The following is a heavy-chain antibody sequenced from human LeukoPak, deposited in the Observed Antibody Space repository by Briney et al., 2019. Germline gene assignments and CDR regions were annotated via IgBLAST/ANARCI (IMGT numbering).Heavy chain of an antibody. V-gene: IGHV4-38-2*02. Sequence: SETLSLTCTVSGYSISSGYYWGWIRQPPGKGLEWIGSIYHSGSTYYNPSLKSRVTISVDTSKNQFSLKLSSVTAADTAVYYCARAFPGGNLYYFDYWGQGTLVTVSS. D-gene: IGHD4-23*01. CDR3: ARAFPGGNLYYFDY. CDR1: GYSISSGYY. CDR2: IYHSGST. J-gene: IGHJ4*02.